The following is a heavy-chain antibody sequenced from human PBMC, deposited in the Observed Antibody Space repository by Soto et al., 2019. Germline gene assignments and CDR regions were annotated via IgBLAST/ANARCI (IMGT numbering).Heavy chain of an antibody. J-gene: IGHJ4*02. CDR2: IYSSGST. D-gene: IGHD5-18*01. V-gene: IGHV3-53*01. CDR3: ARGYSYTQPVFDY. Sequence: ACRLLRVCCGASGCNVSNNYMTCVSQAPGKGLEWVSFIYSSGSTYYADSVKGRFTISRDNFKNTLYLQMNSLRAEDTAVYYCARGYSYTQPVFDYWGLGTLVTVSS. CDR1: GCNVSNNY.